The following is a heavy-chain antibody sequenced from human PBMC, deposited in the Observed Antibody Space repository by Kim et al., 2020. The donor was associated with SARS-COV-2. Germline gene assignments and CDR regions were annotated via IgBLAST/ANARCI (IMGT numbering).Heavy chain of an antibody. Sequence: GGSLRLSCAASGFTFSSYAMSWVRQAPGKGLEWVSAISGSGGSTYYADSVKGRFTISRDNSKNTLYLQMNSLRAEDTAVYYCAKSNAGYSSSSEYFQHWGQGTLVTVSS. CDR2: ISGSGGST. J-gene: IGHJ1*01. CDR3: AKSNAGYSSSSEYFQH. V-gene: IGHV3-23*01. D-gene: IGHD6-6*01. CDR1: GFTFSSYA.